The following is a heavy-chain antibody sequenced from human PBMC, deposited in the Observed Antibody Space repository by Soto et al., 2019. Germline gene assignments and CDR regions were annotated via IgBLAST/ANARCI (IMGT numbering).Heavy chain of an antibody. CDR3: ARGYAFSLDY. J-gene: IGHJ4*02. CDR1: GFTFSSYW. Sequence: PGGSLRLSCAASGFTFSSYWMHWVRQAPGKGLLWVSRINSDGSSTSYADSVKGRFTISRDNAKNTLYLQMNSLRAEDTAVYYCARGYAFSLDYWGQGTLVTVSS. V-gene: IGHV3-74*01. CDR2: INSDGSST. D-gene: IGHD3-16*01.